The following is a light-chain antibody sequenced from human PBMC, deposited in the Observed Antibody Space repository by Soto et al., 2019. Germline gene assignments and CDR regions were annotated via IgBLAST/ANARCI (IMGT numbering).Light chain of an antibody. J-gene: IGLJ2*01. CDR3: SSYAGSNTVV. V-gene: IGLV2-8*01. Sequence: SALTQPPSASGSPGQSVTLSCTGTSSDVGNYNYVSWYQQHPGKAPKLMIYEVSKRPSGVPDRFSGSKSGNTASLTVSGLQAEDEADYYCSSYAGSNTVVFGGGTKLTVL. CDR1: SSDVGNYNY. CDR2: EVS.